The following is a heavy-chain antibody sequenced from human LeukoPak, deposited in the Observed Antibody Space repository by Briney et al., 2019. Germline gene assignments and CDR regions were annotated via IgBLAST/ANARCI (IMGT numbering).Heavy chain of an antibody. V-gene: IGHV3-30*18. CDR3: AKAGCSSTNRYENY. J-gene: IGHJ4*02. CDR1: GFPFSTYA. Sequence: TGGSLRLSCAASGFPFSTYAMHWVRQAPGKGLEWVAVMSYDGSNKYHADSVKGRFTISRDNSKNTLYLQMNSLRPDDTAVYYCAKAGCSSTNRYENYWGQGTLVTVSS. D-gene: IGHD2-2*01. CDR2: MSYDGSNK.